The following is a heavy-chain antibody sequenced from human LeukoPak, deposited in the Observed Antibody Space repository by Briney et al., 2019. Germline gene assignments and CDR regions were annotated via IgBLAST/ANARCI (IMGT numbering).Heavy chain of an antibody. D-gene: IGHD5-12*01. CDR3: AKDSGFQDH. CDR2: ISYDGSNK. Sequence: GGSLRLSCAASGFTLSDYWMSWVRQAPGKGLEWVAVISYDGSNKYYADSVKGRFTISRDNSKNTLYLQMNSLRAEDTAVYYCAKDSGFQDHWGQGTLVTVSS. V-gene: IGHV3-30*18. CDR1: GFTLSDYW. J-gene: IGHJ4*02.